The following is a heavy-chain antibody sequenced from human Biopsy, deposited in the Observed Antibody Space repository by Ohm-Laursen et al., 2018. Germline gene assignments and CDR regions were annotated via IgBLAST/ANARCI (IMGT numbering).Heavy chain of an antibody. J-gene: IGHJ5*02. V-gene: IGHV4-39*01. CDR1: GDSISASTTSY. CDR3: ARQPTGFWFDP. CDR2: IYNSETT. Sequence: SDTLSLTWSVSGDSISASTTSYWAWLRQPPGKGLEWIGSIYNSETTFYNPSLKSRVAISVDTPTNQFSLKVSSVTAADTALYYCARQPTGFWFDPWGHGTLVTVSS.